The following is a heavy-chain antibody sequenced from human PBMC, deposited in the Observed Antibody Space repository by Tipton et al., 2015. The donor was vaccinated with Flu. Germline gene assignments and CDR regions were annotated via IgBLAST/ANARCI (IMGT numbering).Heavy chain of an antibody. Sequence: VQLVQSGAEVKKPGESLKISCKGSGYSFTNYWIGWVRQMPGEGLEWMGIIYPGDSDTRYSPSFQGQVTFSVDKPITTAYLQWTSLKASDIAMYYCARSVSGFFRFDPWGQGAQVTVSS. CDR2: IYPGDSDT. D-gene: IGHD3-3*01. CDR3: ARSVSGFFRFDP. V-gene: IGHV5-51*01. CDR1: GYSFTNYW. J-gene: IGHJ5*02.